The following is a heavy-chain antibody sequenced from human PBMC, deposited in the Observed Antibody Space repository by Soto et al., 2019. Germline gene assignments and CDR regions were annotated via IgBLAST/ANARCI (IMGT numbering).Heavy chain of an antibody. CDR3: AREFFTMVRGVITRENYYYYMDV. V-gene: IGHV1-3*01. D-gene: IGHD3-10*01. Sequence: ASVKVSCKASGYTFTSYAMHWVRQAPGQRLEWMGWINAGNGNTKYSQKFQGRVTITRDTSASTAYMELSSLRSEDTAVYYCAREFFTMVRGVITRENYYYYMDVGGKGTTVTVS. CDR1: GYTFTSYA. CDR2: INAGNGNT. J-gene: IGHJ6*03.